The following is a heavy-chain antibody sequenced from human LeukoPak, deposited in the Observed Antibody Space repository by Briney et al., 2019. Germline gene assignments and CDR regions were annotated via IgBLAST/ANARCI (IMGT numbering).Heavy chain of an antibody. CDR3: ARDDTVTSHFDY. V-gene: IGHV3-48*01. J-gene: IGHJ4*02. CDR2: ISSSSSNI. Sequence: GGSLRLSCAASGFTFSSYTINWARQAPGKGLEWVSYISSSSSNIFYADSVKGRFTISRDNAKNSLYLQMNSLRAEDTAVYYCARDDTVTSHFDYWGQGTLVTVSS. D-gene: IGHD4-11*01. CDR1: GFTFSSYT.